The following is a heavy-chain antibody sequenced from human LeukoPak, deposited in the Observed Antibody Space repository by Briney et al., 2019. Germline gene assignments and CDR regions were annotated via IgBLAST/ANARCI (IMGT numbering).Heavy chain of an antibody. Sequence: PGGSLRLSCAPSGITFSNYSMNWVRQAPGKGLEWVSYISSGRTIYYADSVKGRFTISRDNAKNSLYLQMNSLRAEDTAVYYCTRGSGYSYGYRPPFYYYMDVWGKGTTVTVSS. CDR1: GITFSNYS. CDR2: ISSGRTI. CDR3: TRGSGYSYGYRPPFYYYMDV. D-gene: IGHD5-18*01. V-gene: IGHV3-69-1*02. J-gene: IGHJ6*03.